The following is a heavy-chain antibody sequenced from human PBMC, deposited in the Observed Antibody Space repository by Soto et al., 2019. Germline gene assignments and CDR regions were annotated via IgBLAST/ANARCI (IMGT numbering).Heavy chain of an antibody. CDR2: ISYDGSNK. CDR3: ARDRYSGYDPEQIHYYYYGMDV. V-gene: IGHV3-30-3*01. D-gene: IGHD5-12*01. J-gene: IGHJ6*02. Sequence: QVQLVESGGGVVQPGRSLRLSCAASGFTFSSYAMHWVRQAPGKGLEWVAVISYDGSNKYYADSVKGRFTISRDNSKNTLYLQMNSLRAEDTAVYYCARDRYSGYDPEQIHYYYYGMDVWGQGPTVTVSS. CDR1: GFTFSSYA.